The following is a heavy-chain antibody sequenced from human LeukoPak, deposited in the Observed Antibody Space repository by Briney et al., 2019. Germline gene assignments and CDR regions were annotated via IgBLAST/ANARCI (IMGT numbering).Heavy chain of an antibody. V-gene: IGHV3-7*01. J-gene: IGHJ6*02. D-gene: IGHD3-3*01. CDR2: IKQDESEK. Sequence: PGGSLRLSCAASGFTFSSYWMSWVRQAPGKGLEWVANIKQDESEKYYVDSVKGRFTISRDNAKNSLYLLMNSLRAEDTAVYYCARDSDYDFWSPHGMDVWGQGTTVTVSS. CDR1: GFTFSSYW. CDR3: ARDSDYDFWSPHGMDV.